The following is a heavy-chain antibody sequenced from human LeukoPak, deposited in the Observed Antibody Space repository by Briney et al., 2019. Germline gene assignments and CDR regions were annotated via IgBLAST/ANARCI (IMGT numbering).Heavy chain of an antibody. CDR2: INYSGST. CDR1: GGSISSSSHY. Sequence: PSETLSLTCTVSGGSISSSSHYWGWIRQPPGKGLEWIGSINYSGSTYYNPSLWSRVTISVDTSKNHFSPKLSSVTAADTAVYYCAKGSGSSPFDPWGQGTLVTVSS. D-gene: IGHD3-10*01. V-gene: IGHV4-39*02. CDR3: AKGSGSSPFDP. J-gene: IGHJ5*02.